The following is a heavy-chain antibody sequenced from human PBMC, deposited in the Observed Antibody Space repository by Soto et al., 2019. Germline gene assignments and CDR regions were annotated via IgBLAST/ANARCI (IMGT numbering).Heavy chain of an antibody. V-gene: IGHV4-59*01. Sequence: SETLSLTCTVSGGSISSYYWSWIRQPPGKGLEWIGYIYYSGSTNYNPSLKSRVTISVDTSKNQFSLKLSSVTAADTAVYYCARGGLGHVNYDSRSGSYYYYMDVWGKGPTVTVSS. D-gene: IGHD3-3*01. CDR2: IYYSGST. CDR1: GGSISSYY. J-gene: IGHJ6*03. CDR3: ARGGLGHVNYDSRSGSYYYYMDV.